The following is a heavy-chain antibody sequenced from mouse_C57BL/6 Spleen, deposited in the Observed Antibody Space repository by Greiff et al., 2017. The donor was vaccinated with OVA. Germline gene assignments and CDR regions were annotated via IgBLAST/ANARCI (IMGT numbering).Heavy chain of an antibody. V-gene: IGHV1-50*01. Sequence: QVQLQQPGAELVKPGASVKLSCKASGYTFTSYWMQWVKQRPGQGLEWIGEIDPSDSYTNYNQKFKGKATLTVDTSSSTAYMQLSSLTSEDSAVYYCAVGSSPYYFDYWGQGTTLTVSS. CDR2: IDPSDSYT. CDR3: AVGSSPYYFDY. J-gene: IGHJ2*01. CDR1: GYTFTSYW.